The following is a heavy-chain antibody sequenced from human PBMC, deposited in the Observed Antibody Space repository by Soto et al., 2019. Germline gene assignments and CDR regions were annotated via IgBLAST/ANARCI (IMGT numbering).Heavy chain of an antibody. CDR2: IYHTGAL. CDR1: GGSITSSEYS. D-gene: IGHD6-6*01. J-gene: IGHJ4*02. V-gene: IGHV4-30-2*01. Sequence: SETLSLTCNVSGGSITSSEYSWNWIRRAPGKGLEWIGFIYHTGALYYNPSLKSRVTISLDRSENLFSLKLSSVTAADTAVYFCARDHYGSSSPNYFDSWGQGTLVTVSS. CDR3: ARDHYGSSSPNYFDS.